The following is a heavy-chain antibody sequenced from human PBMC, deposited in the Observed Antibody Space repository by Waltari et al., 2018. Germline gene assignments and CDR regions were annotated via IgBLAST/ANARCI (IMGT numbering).Heavy chain of an antibody. CDR2: ISYDGNYK. D-gene: IGHD2-21*01. CDR3: ARVAVPYCGVDCYYTY. V-gene: IGHV3-30-3*01. CDR1: GFAFRSYG. J-gene: IGHJ4*02. Sequence: QVQLVASGGGVVQPGRSLRLSCAASGFAFRSYGMDWVRQAPGKGLEWVAVISYDGNYKYDADSVKGRFTVSRDNSKNTLYLQINSLMPEDTAIYYCARVAVPYCGVDCYYTYWGQGTLVTVSS.